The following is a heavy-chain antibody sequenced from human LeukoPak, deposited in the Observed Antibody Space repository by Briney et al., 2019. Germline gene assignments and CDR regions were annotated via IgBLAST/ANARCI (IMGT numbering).Heavy chain of an antibody. CDR3: TKGIQPSRYYGMDV. CDR2: ISGSGGST. CDR1: GFTFSSYA. Sequence: GGSLRLSCAASGFTFSSYAMSWVRQAPGKGLEWVSAISGSGGSTYYADSVKGRFSISRDKSKNALYLQMNSLRAEDTAVYYCTKGIQPSRYYGMDVWGQGTTVTVSS. J-gene: IGHJ6*02. V-gene: IGHV3-23*01. D-gene: IGHD5-18*01.